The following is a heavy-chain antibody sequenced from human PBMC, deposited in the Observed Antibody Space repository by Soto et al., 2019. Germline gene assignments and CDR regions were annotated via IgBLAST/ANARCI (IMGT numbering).Heavy chain of an antibody. D-gene: IGHD3-10*01. V-gene: IGHV3-23*01. CDR2: ISGSGGST. Sequence: VGSLRLSCAASGFTFSSYAMSWVRQAPGKGLEWVSAISGSGGSTYYADSVKGRFTISRDNSKNTLYLQMNSLRAEDTAVYYCAKDGELLSQFDDWGQGTLVTVSS. CDR3: AKDGELLSQFDD. CDR1: GFTFSSYA. J-gene: IGHJ4*02.